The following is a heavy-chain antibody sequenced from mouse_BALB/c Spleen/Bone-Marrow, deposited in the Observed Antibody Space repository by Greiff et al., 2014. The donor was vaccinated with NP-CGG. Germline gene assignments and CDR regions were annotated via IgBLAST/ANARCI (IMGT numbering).Heavy chain of an antibody. J-gene: IGHJ4*01. D-gene: IGHD2-10*02. CDR1: GFTFSSYA. CDR3: AREEYGQKVYAMDY. CDR2: ISSGGST. V-gene: IGHV5-6-5*01. Sequence: VQLKESGGGLVKPGGSLKLSCAASGFTFSSYAMSWVRQTPEKRLEGVASISSGGSTYYPDSVKGRFTISRDNARNILYLQMSSLRSKDTAMYYCAREEYGQKVYAMDYWGQGTSVTVSS.